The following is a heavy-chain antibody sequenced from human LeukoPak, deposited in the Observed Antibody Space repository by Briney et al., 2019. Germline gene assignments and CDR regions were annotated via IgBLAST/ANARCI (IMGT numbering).Heavy chain of an antibody. CDR2: IKQDGSEK. D-gene: IGHD3-22*01. Sequence: GRSLRLSCAASGFTFSSYWMSWVRQAPGKGLEWVANIKQDGSEKYYVDSVKGRFTISKDNAKNSLYLQMNSLRAEDTAVYYCARDYYDRGLETDAFDIWGQGTMVTVSS. CDR1: GFTFSSYW. V-gene: IGHV3-7*01. J-gene: IGHJ3*02. CDR3: ARDYYDRGLETDAFDI.